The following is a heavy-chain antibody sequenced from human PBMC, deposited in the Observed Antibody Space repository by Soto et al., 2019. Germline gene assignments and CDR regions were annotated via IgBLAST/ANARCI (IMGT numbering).Heavy chain of an antibody. D-gene: IGHD5-12*01. J-gene: IGHJ4*02. CDR1: GGSISSGDYY. V-gene: IGHV4-30-4*01. Sequence: PSEPLSLTCTVSGGSISSGDYYWSWIRQPPGKGLEWIGYIYYNGNTYYNPSLKSRLTISLDTSKNQFSLKLSSVTAADTAVYSCARGNAVATYYFDYWGQGTLVTVSS. CDR2: IYYNGNT. CDR3: ARGNAVATYYFDY.